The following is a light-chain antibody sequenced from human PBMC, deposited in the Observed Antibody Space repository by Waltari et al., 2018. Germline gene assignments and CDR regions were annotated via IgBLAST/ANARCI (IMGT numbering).Light chain of an antibody. CDR2: KVS. J-gene: IGKJ1*01. V-gene: IGKV2-30*02. CDR3: GQGTHWPRT. Sequence: DVVMTQSPLSLPITPGQPASISCRSSQSLVHSDGNTYLSWYQQKPGQPPRLLIYKVSNRDSGVPDRFICSWAGTDFTLKISKVEAGDVGVYYYGQGTHWPRTFGQGTKVEIQ. CDR1: QSLVHSDGNTY.